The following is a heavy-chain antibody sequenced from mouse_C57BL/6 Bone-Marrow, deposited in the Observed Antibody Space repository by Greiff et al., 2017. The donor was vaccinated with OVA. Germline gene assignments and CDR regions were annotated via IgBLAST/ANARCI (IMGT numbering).Heavy chain of an antibody. V-gene: IGHV1-77*01. CDR3: AIYYYGSSYQGLLDY. D-gene: IGHD1-1*01. CDR1: GYTFTDYY. Sequence: QVQMQQSGAELVKPGASVKISCKASGYTFTDYYINWVKQRPGQGLEWIGKIGPGSGSTYYNEKFKGKATLTADKSSSTAYMQLSSLTSEDSAVYFCAIYYYGSSYQGLLDYWGQGTTLTVSS. CDR2: IGPGSGST. J-gene: IGHJ2*01.